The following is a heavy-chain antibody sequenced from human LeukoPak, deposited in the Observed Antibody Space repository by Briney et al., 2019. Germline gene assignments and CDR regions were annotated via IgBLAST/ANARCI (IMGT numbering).Heavy chain of an antibody. CDR2: IYYSGST. Sequence: SETLSLTCTISGGSISSGDYYWSWIRQPPGKGLEWIGYIYYSGSTYYNPSLKSRVTILVDTSKNQFSLKLSSVTAADTAVYYCARRGGSGSSNWFDPWGQGTLVTVSS. J-gene: IGHJ5*02. CDR1: GGSISSGDYY. V-gene: IGHV4-30-4*01. D-gene: IGHD3-10*01. CDR3: ARRGGSGSSNWFDP.